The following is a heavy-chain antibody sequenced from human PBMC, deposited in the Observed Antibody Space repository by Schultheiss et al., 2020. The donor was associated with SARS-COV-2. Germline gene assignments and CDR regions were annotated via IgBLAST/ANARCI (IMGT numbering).Heavy chain of an antibody. CDR2: IRSKAYGGTT. J-gene: IGHJ4*02. V-gene: IGHV3-49*04. CDR3: ARAVLDSSSYDY. D-gene: IGHD6-6*01. CDR1: GFTFGDYA. Sequence: GGSLRLSCTASGFTFGDYAMSWVRQAPGKGLEWVGFIRSKAYGGTTEYAASVKGRFTISRDDSKSIAYLQMNSLRAEDTAVYYCARAVLDSSSYDYWGQGTLVTVSS.